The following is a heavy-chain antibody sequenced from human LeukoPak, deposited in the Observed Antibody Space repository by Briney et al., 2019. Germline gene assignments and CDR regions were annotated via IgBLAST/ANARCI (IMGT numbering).Heavy chain of an antibody. D-gene: IGHD1-26*01. CDR3: ARDRSGRGAFDI. Sequence: SVKVSCKASGGTFSSYAISWVRQAPGQGLEWMGRIIPILGIANYAQKFQGRVTITADKSTSTAYMELSSLRSEDTAVYYCARDRSGRGAFDIWGQGTMVTVSS. CDR1: GGTFSSYA. J-gene: IGHJ3*02. V-gene: IGHV1-69*04. CDR2: IIPILGIA.